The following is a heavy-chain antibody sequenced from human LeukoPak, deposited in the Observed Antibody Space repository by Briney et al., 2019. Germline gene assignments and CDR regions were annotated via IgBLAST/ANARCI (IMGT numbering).Heavy chain of an antibody. V-gene: IGHV3-30*03. CDR3: KCDAPELRFDY. CDR1: RFTFSSYG. Sequence: GGSLRLSCAASRFTFSSYGMHWVHQAPGKGLEWVAVISYDGSNKYYADSVKGRFTISRDNSKNTLYLQMNSLRAEDTAVYYCKCDAPELRFDYWGQGTLVTVSS. CDR2: ISYDGSNK. D-gene: IGHD1-26*01. J-gene: IGHJ4*02.